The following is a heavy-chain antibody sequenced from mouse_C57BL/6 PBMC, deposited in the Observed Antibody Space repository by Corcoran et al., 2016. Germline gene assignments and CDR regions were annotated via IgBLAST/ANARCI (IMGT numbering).Heavy chain of an antibody. Sequence: VQLQESGPGLVKPSEPLSLTCAVSGYSISSGYYWGWIRQPPGKGLEWIGRIYHSGSTYYNPSLKCRGTISVDTSKNQFSLKLSSVTAADTAVYYCASYCSGGSCYPEYNWFGPWGQGTLVTVSS. CDR2: IYHSGST. CDR1: GYSISSGYY. V-gene: IGHV3-2*02. J-gene: IGHJ4*01. CDR3: ASYCSGGSCYPEYNWFGP. D-gene: IGHD1-1*02.